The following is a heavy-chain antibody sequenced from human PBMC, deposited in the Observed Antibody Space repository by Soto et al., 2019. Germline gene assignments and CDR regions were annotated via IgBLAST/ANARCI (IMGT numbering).Heavy chain of an antibody. CDR2: IYYSGST. Sequence: QVQLQESGPGLVKPSETLSLTCTVSGGSISSYYWSWIRQPPGKGLEWIGYIYYSGSTNYNPPLKSRVTISVDTSKNQFSLKLSSVTAADTAVYYCARGYEPHFDYWGQGTLVTVSS. CDR3: ARGYEPHFDY. V-gene: IGHV4-59*01. CDR1: GGSISSYY. D-gene: IGHD3-3*01. J-gene: IGHJ4*02.